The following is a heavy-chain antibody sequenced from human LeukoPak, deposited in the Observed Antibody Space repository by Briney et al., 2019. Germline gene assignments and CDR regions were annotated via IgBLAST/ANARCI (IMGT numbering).Heavy chain of an antibody. J-gene: IGHJ6*02. CDR3: ATYTNWVAGDV. V-gene: IGHV3-48*03. D-gene: IGHD1-1*01. Sequence: GGSLRLSCAASGFTFSSYEMNWVRQAPGKGLEWVSYISSSGSTIYYADSVKGRFTISRDNAKNSLYLQMNSLRAEDTAVYYCATYTNWVAGDVWGQGTSVSVSS. CDR2: ISSSGSTI. CDR1: GFTFSSYE.